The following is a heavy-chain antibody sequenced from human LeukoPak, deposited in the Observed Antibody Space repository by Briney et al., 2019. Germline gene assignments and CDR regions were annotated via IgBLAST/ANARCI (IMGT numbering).Heavy chain of an antibody. CDR1: GGSFSGYY. D-gene: IGHD3-3*01. CDR2: INHSGST. J-gene: IGHJ5*02. CDR3: ARGSREYYDFWSGYPPHNWFDP. Sequence: SETLSLTCADYGGSFSGYYWSWIRQPPGKGLEWIGEINHSGSTNYNPSLKSRVTISVDTSKNQFSLKLSSVTAADTAVYYCARGSREYYDFWSGYPPHNWFDPWGQGTLVTVSS. V-gene: IGHV4-34*01.